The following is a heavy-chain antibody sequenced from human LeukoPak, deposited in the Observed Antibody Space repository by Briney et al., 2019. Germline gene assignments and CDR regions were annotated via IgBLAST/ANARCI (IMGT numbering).Heavy chain of an antibody. CDR3: ARDQGVYDILTGYYPPYFDY. CDR2: ISAYNGNT. D-gene: IGHD3-9*01. CDR1: GYTFTGYY. J-gene: IGHJ4*02. Sequence: ASVKVSCKASGYTFTGYYMHWVRQAPGQGLGWMGWISAYNGNTNYAQKLQGRVTMTTDTSTSTAYMELRSLRSDDTAVYYCARDQGVYDILTGYYPPYFDYWGQGTLVTVSS. V-gene: IGHV1-18*04.